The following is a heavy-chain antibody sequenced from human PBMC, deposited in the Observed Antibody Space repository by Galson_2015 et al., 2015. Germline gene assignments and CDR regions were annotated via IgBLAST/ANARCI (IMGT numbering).Heavy chain of an antibody. CDR1: GDSMIRSKFY. CDR3: ARHLSGSSDSVYYVEY. Sequence: SETLSLTCTVSGDSMIRSKFYWGWIRQPPGKGPEWIGSIYYTGSTFYNAPLKSRVTLSIDTSKNQFSLKLTFVTAADTAVYYCARHLSGSSDSVYYVEYWGQGTLVTVSS. J-gene: IGHJ4*02. V-gene: IGHV4-39*01. CDR2: IYYTGST. D-gene: IGHD6-6*01.